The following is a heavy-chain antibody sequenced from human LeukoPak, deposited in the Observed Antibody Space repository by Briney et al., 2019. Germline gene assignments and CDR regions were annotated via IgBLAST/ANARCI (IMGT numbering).Heavy chain of an antibody. CDR1: GFTFSNYS. D-gene: IGHD3-22*01. Sequence: GGSLRLSCAPSGFTFSNYSMHWVRQAPGKGLEWVSAISGSGGSTYYADSVKGRFTISRDNSKNTLYLQMNSLRAEDTAVYYCAKDQPYYYDSSAVPTFDYWGQGTLVTVSS. J-gene: IGHJ4*02. CDR3: AKDQPYYYDSSAVPTFDY. V-gene: IGHV3-23*01. CDR2: ISGSGGST.